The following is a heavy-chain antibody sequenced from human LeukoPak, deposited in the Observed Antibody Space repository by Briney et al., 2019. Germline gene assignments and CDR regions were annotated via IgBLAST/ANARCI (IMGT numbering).Heavy chain of an antibody. CDR1: GFTFSNAW. J-gene: IGHJ4*02. V-gene: IGHV3-15*01. D-gene: IGHD6-13*01. CDR3: AKAAPYSSSWYVPLDY. Sequence: GGSLRLSCAASGFTFSNAWMSWVRQAPGKGLEWVGRIKSKTDGGTTDYAAPVKGRFTISRDDSKNTLYLQMNSLKTEDTAVYYCAKAAPYSSSWYVPLDYWGQGTLVTVSS. CDR2: IKSKTDGGTT.